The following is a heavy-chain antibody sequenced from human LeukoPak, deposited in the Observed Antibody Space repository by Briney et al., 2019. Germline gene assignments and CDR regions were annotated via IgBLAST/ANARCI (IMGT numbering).Heavy chain of an antibody. D-gene: IGHD5-12*01. CDR3: AGGSGYDFLGAFDI. V-gene: IGHV1-46*01. CDR2: INSTGGST. Sequence: SVKVSCKASAHTLTTYYKNWVRHPPGQGRVCMGIINSTGGSTTYAQKFQGRVTMTRDTSTSTIYMELSSLRSEDTAVYYCAGGSGYDFLGAFDIWGQGTMVTVSS. J-gene: IGHJ3*02. CDR1: AHTLTTYY.